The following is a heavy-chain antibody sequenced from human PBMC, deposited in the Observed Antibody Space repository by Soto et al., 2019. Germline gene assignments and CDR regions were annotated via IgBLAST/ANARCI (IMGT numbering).Heavy chain of an antibody. CDR2: TSANGGGT. D-gene: IGHD1-26*01. J-gene: IGHJ4*02. CDR1: GLTFTSYA. Sequence: GSLRLSCAASGLTFTSYAMSWVRQAPGKGLEWVSGTSANGGGTYYADFVKGRFTISRDNPRNTLYLQMNSLRAEDTAIYYCAKNRGISRVGIDYWGQGTLVTVSS. V-gene: IGHV3-23*01. CDR3: AKNRGISRVGIDY.